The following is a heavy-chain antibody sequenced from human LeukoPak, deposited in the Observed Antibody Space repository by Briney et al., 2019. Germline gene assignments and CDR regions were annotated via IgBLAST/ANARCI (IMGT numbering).Heavy chain of an antibody. J-gene: IGHJ4*02. CDR1: GFSFSTYA. CDR3: AKERSSSGFFDY. Sequence: GGSLRLSCAASGFSFSTYAMSWVRHAPGKGLEWVSAISGSGGRTYYADSVKGRFTVSRDNSKNTLYLQMNSLRAEDTAVYYCAKERSSSGFFDYWGQGTLVTVSS. V-gene: IGHV3-23*01. D-gene: IGHD3-22*01. CDR2: ISGSGGRT.